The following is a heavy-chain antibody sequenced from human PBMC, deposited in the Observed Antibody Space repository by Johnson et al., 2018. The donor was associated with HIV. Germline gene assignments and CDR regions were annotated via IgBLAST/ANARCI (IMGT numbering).Heavy chain of an antibody. CDR1: GFTFSCYD. D-gene: IGHD1-26*01. Sequence: VQLVESGGGLIQPGGSLRLSCAASGFTFSCYDIHWVRQGTGKGLEWVSAIGTAGDTYYAGSVKGRFTIPRDNAKNSLYLQMNSLRAGDTAVYYCVRDSGLGAPGPFDIWGQGTMVTVSS. CDR3: VRDSGLGAPGPFDI. V-gene: IGHV3-13*01. J-gene: IGHJ3*02. CDR2: IGTAGDT.